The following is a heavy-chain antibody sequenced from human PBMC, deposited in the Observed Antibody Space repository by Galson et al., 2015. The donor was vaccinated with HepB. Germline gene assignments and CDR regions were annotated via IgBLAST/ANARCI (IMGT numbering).Heavy chain of an antibody. Sequence: SLRLSCAASGFTFSSYGMHWVRQAPGKGLEWVAVIWYDGSNKYYADSVKGRFTISRDNSKNTLYLQMNSLRAEDTAVYYCARDRKPEADDYYDSSGIMGGWFDPWGQGTLVTVSS. CDR2: IWYDGSNK. CDR3: ARDRKPEADDYYDSSGIMGGWFDP. V-gene: IGHV3-33*08. J-gene: IGHJ5*02. D-gene: IGHD3-22*01. CDR1: GFTFSSYG.